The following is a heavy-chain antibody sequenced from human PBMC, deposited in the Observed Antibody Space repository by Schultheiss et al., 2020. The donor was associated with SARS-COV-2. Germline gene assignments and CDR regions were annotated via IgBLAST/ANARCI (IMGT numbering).Heavy chain of an antibody. CDR2: INHSGST. CDR1: GFTFSSYA. D-gene: IGHD3-22*01. CDR3: ARVGGSGYYYAGAHAFDI. V-gene: IGHV4-34*01. Sequence: GSLRLSCAASGFTFSSYAMSWVRQAPGKGLEWIGEINHSGSTNYNPSLKSRVTISVDTSKNQFSLKLSSVTAADTAVYYCARVGGSGYYYAGAHAFDIWGQGTMVTVSS. J-gene: IGHJ3*02.